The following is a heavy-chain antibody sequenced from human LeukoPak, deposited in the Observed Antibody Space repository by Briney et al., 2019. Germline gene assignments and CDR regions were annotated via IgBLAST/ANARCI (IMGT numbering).Heavy chain of an antibody. CDR1: GGSFSGYY. D-gene: IGHD1-26*01. CDR2: INHSEST. V-gene: IGHV4-34*01. J-gene: IGHJ4*02. CDR3: ARGVVGATKNFDY. Sequence: SETLSLTCAVYGGSFSGYYWSWIRQPPGKGLEWIGEINHSESTNYNPSLKSRVTISVDTSKNQFSLKLSSVTAADTAVYYCARGVVGATKNFDYWGQGTLVTVSS.